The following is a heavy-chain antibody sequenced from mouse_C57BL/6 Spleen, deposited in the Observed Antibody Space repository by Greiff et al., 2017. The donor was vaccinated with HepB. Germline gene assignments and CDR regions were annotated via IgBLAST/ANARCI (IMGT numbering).Heavy chain of an antibody. CDR1: GYAFSSSW. CDR2: IYPGDGDT. CDR3: ARDCTTVDWYFDV. V-gene: IGHV1-82*01. D-gene: IGHD1-1*01. J-gene: IGHJ1*03. Sequence: VQLQQSGPELVKPGASVKISCKASGYAFSSSWMNWVKQRPGKGLEWIGRIYPGDGDTNYNGKFKGKATLTADKSSSTAYMQLSSLTSEDSAVYFCARDCTTVDWYFDVWGTGTTVTVSS.